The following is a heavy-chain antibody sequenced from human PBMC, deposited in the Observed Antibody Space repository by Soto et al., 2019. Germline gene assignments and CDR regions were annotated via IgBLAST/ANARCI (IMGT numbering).Heavy chain of an antibody. CDR3: AKDMGSPYVLRYFDWLNKDQIDYGMDV. D-gene: IGHD3-9*01. CDR2: ISWDGGST. Sequence: PGGSLRLSCAASGFTFDDYAMHWVRQAPGKGLEWVSLISWDGGSTYYADSVKGRFTISRDNSKNSPYLQMNSLRAEDTALYYCAKDMGSPYVLRYFDWLNKDQIDYGMDVWGQGTTVTVSS. J-gene: IGHJ6*02. CDR1: GFTFDDYA. V-gene: IGHV3-43D*04.